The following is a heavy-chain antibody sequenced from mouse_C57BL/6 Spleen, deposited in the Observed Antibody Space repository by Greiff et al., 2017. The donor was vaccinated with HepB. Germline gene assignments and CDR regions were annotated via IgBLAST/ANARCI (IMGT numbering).Heavy chain of an antibody. CDR3: ARLGYGTSFYAMDY. V-gene: IGHV1-85*01. Sequence: VKLVESGPELVKPGASVKLSCKASGYTFTSYDINWVKQRPGQGLEWIGWIYPRDGSTKYNEKFKGKATLTVDTSSSTAYMELHSLTSEDSAVYFCARLGYGTSFYAMDYWGQGTSVTVSS. CDR2: IYPRDGST. CDR1: GYTFTSYD. J-gene: IGHJ4*01. D-gene: IGHD1-1*01.